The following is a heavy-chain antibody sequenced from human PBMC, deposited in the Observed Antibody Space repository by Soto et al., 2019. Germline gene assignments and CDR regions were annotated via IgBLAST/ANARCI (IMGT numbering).Heavy chain of an antibody. CDR2: ISWNSGSI. CDR3: AKDMGYSSSSSHAFDI. CDR1: GFTFDDYA. Sequence: PGGSRRLSCAASGFTFDDYAIHWVRQAPGKGLEWVSGISWNSGSIGYADSVKGRFTISRDNAKNSLYLQMNSLRAEDTALYYCAKDMGYSSSSSHAFDIWGQGTMVTVSS. J-gene: IGHJ3*02. V-gene: IGHV3-9*01. D-gene: IGHD6-6*01.